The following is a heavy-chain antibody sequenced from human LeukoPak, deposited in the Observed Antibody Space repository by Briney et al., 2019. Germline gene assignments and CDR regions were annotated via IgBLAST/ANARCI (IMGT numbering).Heavy chain of an antibody. D-gene: IGHD5-18*01. J-gene: IGHJ4*02. CDR3: ARGGGYSYGSFDY. CDR2: INRDGSST. Sequence: GGSLRPSCAASGIIFSNYWMHWVRHAPGKGLVWVSRINRDGSSTSYADSVKGRFTISRDNAKNTLYLQMNSLRAEDTAVYYCARGGGYSYGSFDYWGQGTLVTVSS. CDR1: GIIFSNYW. V-gene: IGHV3-74*01.